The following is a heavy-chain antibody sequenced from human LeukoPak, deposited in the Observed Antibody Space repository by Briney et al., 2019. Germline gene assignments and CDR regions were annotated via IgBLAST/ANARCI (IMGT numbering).Heavy chain of an antibody. J-gene: IGHJ4*02. CDR2: ISSSSSYI. CDR1: GFTFSSYA. CDR3: AKAGYSSSWFRLPFDY. Sequence: GGSLRLSCAASGFTFSSYAMYWVRQAPGKGLEWVSSISSSSSYIYYADSVKGRFTISRDNAKNSLYLQMNSLGAEDTAVYYCAKAGYSSSWFRLPFDYWGQGTLVTVSS. V-gene: IGHV3-21*04. D-gene: IGHD6-13*01.